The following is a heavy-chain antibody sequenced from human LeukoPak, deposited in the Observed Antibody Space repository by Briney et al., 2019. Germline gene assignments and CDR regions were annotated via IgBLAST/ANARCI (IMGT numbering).Heavy chain of an antibody. J-gene: IGHJ3*02. CDR2: ISSDGSNK. V-gene: IGHV3-30*03. CDR1: GFTFTNYG. Sequence: PGGSLRLSCAASGFTFTNYGIHWVRRAPGKGLEWVAVISSDGSNKHYADSVKGRFTISRDDSKNTLYLQMNSLRVDDTALYYCTTFDMWGQGTMVTVSS. CDR3: TTFDM.